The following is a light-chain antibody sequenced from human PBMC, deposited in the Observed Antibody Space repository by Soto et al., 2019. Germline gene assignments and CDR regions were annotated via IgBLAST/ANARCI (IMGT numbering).Light chain of an antibody. CDR3: QQYHTSPPT. CDR2: GAS. J-gene: IGKJ1*01. Sequence: EIVLTQSPGTLSLSPGERATFSCRASQSVSSSYIAWYQQKRGQAPRRLIYGASIRATGIPDRFSGSGSGTDFTLTISRLEPEDFALYYCQQYHTSPPTFGQGTKVDNK. V-gene: IGKV3-20*01. CDR1: QSVSSSY.